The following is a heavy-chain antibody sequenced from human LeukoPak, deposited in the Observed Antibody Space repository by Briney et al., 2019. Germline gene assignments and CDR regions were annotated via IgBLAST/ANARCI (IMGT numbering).Heavy chain of an antibody. CDR1: GYTFTGYY. CDR3: ARDLYNRNDEVYFDY. D-gene: IGHD1-1*01. CDR2: INPNSGGT. J-gene: IGHJ4*02. V-gene: IGHV1-2*02. Sequence: GASVKVSCKASGYTFTGYYMHWVRQAPGQGLEWMGWINPNSGGTNYAQKFQGRVTMTRDTSISTAYMELSRLRSDDTAVYYCARDLYNRNDEVYFDYWGQGTLVTVSS.